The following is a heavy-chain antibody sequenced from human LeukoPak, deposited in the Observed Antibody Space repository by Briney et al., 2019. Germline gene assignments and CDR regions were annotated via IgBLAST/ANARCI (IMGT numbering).Heavy chain of an antibody. CDR1: GSSISSSTYY. Sequence: SETLSLTCTVSGSSISSSTYYWGWIRQPPGKGLEWIGSINYSGSTYYNPSLKSRVTISVDTSRNQLSLKLSSVTAADTAVYYCASGYSYDLFDYWGQGTLATVSS. CDR3: ASGYSYDLFDY. J-gene: IGHJ4*02. D-gene: IGHD5-18*01. CDR2: INYSGST. V-gene: IGHV4-39*07.